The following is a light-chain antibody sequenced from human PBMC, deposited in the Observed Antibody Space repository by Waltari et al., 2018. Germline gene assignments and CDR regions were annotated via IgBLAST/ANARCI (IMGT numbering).Light chain of an antibody. CDR2: KAS. CDR1: QGISSW. J-gene: IGKJ3*01. CDR3: QQYDSAPFT. V-gene: IGKV1-12*01. Sequence: DIQMTQSPSSLSASVGDRVTITCRACQGISSWLAWYQQTPGRVPKLLIYKASSLQSGVPSRFSGSGSGTDFTLTISSLQPEDFATYYCQQYDSAPFTFGPGTKLDIK.